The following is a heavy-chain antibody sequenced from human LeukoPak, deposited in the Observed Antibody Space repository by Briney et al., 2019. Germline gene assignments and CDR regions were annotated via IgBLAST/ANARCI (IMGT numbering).Heavy chain of an antibody. CDR1: GYTFTAYY. V-gene: IGHV1-2*02. CDR2: INPNSGGT. J-gene: IGHJ6*02. Sequence: RASVKVSCKASGYTFTAYYMHWVRLAPGQGLEWMGWINPNSGGTNYAQQFQGRVTMTRDTSISTAYMELSRLRSDDTAVYYCARAPVTYYDFWSGYSLYYYYYGMDVWGQGTTVTVSS. CDR3: ARAPVTYYDFWSGYSLYYYYYGMDV. D-gene: IGHD3-3*01.